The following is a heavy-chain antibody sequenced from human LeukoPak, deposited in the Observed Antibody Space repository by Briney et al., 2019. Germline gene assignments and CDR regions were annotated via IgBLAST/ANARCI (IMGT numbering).Heavy chain of an antibody. J-gene: IGHJ4*02. D-gene: IGHD3-10*01. CDR3: ARDESARGFDY. V-gene: IGHV3-7*01. CDR1: GFTFSSYA. CDR2: IKQDGSEK. Sequence: GGSLRLSCAASGFTFSSYAMSWVRQAPGKGLEWVANIKQDGSEKYYVDSVKGRFTISRDNAKNSLYLQMNSLRAEDTAVYYCARDESARGFDYWGQGTLVTVSS.